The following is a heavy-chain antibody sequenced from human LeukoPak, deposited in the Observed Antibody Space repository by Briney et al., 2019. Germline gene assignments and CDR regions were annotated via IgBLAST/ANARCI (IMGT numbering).Heavy chain of an antibody. V-gene: IGHV3-23*01. CDR3: ARDPNGDYIGAFDFQR. J-gene: IGHJ1*01. CDR2: ISGAGT. D-gene: IGHD4-17*01. Sequence: HPGGSLRLSCAASGFTFRNYALTWVRQAPGRGLEWVSSISGAGTYYADSVKGRFSVSRDNYKNRLFLQMSSLRAEDTAVYYCARDPNGDYIGAFDFQRWGQGTLVTVSS. CDR1: GFTFRNYA.